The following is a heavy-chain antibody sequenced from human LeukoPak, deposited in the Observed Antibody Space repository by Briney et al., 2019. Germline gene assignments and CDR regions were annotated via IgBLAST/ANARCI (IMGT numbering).Heavy chain of an antibody. D-gene: IGHD6-6*01. Sequence: PSETLSLTCAVYGESFSDYYWSWIRQSPEKGLEWIGEINHSGSTNYNPSLKSRVTISIDTSKSQFSLKLNSIIAADTAVYYCARVDSWSSIDSWGQGTLVAVSS. V-gene: IGHV4-34*01. CDR2: INHSGST. J-gene: IGHJ4*02. CDR1: GESFSDYY. CDR3: ARVDSWSSIDS.